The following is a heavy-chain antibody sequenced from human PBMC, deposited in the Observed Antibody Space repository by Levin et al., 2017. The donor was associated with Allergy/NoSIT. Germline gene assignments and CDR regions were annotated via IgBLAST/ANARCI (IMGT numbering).Heavy chain of an antibody. CDR2: IRSKANSYAT. V-gene: IGHV3-73*01. CDR3: TNMIGISGAAGTGLQRFDY. D-gene: IGHD6-13*01. Sequence: GGSLRLSCAASGFTFSGSAMHWVRQASGKGLEWVGRIRSKANSYATAYAASVKGRFTISRDDSKNTAYLQMNSLKTEDTAVYYCTNMIGISGAAGTGLQRFDYWGQGTLVTVSS. CDR1: GFTFSGSA. J-gene: IGHJ4*02.